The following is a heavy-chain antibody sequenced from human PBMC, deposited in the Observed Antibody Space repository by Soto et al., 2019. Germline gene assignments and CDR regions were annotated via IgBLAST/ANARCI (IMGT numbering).Heavy chain of an antibody. V-gene: IGHV3-74*01. CDR3: ASDRGGGGRDMDV. J-gene: IGHJ6*02. D-gene: IGHD3-10*01. Sequence: EVQLVESGGGLVQPGGSLRLSCAASGFTFSTYWIHWVRQAPGKGLVWVSRINSDGSSTNYADSVKGRFTISRDNAKNTLFLQRNSLRVEDTAVYYCASDRGGGGRDMDVWGQGTTVTVSS. CDR2: INSDGSST. CDR1: GFTFSTYW.